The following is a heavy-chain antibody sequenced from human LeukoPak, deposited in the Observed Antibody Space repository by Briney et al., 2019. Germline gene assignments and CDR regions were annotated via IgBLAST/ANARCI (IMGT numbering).Heavy chain of an antibody. CDR2: ISDSGGST. V-gene: IGHV3-23*01. J-gene: IGHJ5*02. Sequence: GGSLRLSCAASGFTFSNYDMSWVRQAPGKGLEWVSSISDSGGSTYYADSVKGRFTISRDNSKNTLYMQMTNLRAADTAVYYCAKDLSRAVAADWFDPWDQGSLVTVSS. CDR1: GFTFSNYD. CDR3: AKDLSRAVAADWFDP. D-gene: IGHD6-19*01.